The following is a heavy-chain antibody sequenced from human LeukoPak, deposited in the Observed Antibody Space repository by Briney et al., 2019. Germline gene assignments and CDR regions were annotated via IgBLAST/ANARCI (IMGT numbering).Heavy chain of an antibody. Sequence: ASVKVSCKVSGYTLTELSMHWVRQAPGKGLEWMGGFDPEDGETIYAQKFQGRVTMTEDTSTDTAYMELSSLRSEDTAVHYCATAVLLAAAFDYWGQGTLVTVSS. CDR2: FDPEDGET. V-gene: IGHV1-24*01. D-gene: IGHD6-13*01. CDR1: GYTLTELS. J-gene: IGHJ4*02. CDR3: ATAVLLAAAFDY.